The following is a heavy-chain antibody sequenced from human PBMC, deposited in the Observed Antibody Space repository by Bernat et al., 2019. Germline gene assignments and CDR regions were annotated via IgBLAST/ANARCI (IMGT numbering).Heavy chain of an antibody. D-gene: IGHD3-22*01. V-gene: IGHV3-66*01. J-gene: IGHJ3*02. CDR1: GFTVSSNY. Sequence: EVQLVESGGGLVQPGGSLRLSCAAPGFTVSSNYMSWVRQAPGRGLEWVSVIYSGGGTYYADSVKARFTISIDNSKTTLYLQMNSLRAEDTAVYYCARDPYESDAFDIWGQGTMVTVSS. CDR2: IYSGGGT. CDR3: ARDPYESDAFDI.